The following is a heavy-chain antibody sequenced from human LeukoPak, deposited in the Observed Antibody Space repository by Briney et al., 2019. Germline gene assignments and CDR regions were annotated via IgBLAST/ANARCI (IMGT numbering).Heavy chain of an antibody. J-gene: IGHJ4*02. Sequence: GGSLRLSCAASGFTFSSYGMHWVRQAPGKGLEWVAFMRYDGSNKYYADSVKGRFTISRDNSKNTLYLQMNSLRAEDTAVYYCAKDLEGTMVRGVIGVYFDYWGQGTLVTVSS. CDR3: AKDLEGTMVRGVIGVYFDY. V-gene: IGHV3-30*02. D-gene: IGHD3-10*01. CDR1: GFTFSSYG. CDR2: MRYDGSNK.